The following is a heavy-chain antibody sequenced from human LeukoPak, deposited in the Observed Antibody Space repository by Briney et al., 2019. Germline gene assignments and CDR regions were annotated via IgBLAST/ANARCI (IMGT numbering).Heavy chain of an antibody. V-gene: IGHV4-34*01. CDR1: GGSFSGYY. CDR3: ASRGFGDGYNV. CDR2: INHSGST. D-gene: IGHD5-24*01. Sequence: SETLSLTCAVYGGSFSGYYWSRIRQPPGKGLEWIGEINHSGSTNYNPSLKSRVTISVDTSKNQFSLKLSSVTAADTAVYYCASRGFGDGYNVWGQGTLVTVSS. J-gene: IGHJ4*02.